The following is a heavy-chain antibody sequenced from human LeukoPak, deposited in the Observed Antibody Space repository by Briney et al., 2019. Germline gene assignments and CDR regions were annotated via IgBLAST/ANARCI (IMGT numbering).Heavy chain of an antibody. CDR3: ARLVAATTYYFDY. CDR2: IIPIFGTA. Sequence: ASVKVSCKASGGTFSSYAISWVRQAPGQGLEWMGRIIPIFGTANYAQKFQGRVTITTDESTSTAYMELSSLRSEDTAVYYCARLVAATTYYFDYWGQGTLVTVSS. V-gene: IGHV1-69*05. J-gene: IGHJ4*02. D-gene: IGHD2-15*01. CDR1: GGTFSSYA.